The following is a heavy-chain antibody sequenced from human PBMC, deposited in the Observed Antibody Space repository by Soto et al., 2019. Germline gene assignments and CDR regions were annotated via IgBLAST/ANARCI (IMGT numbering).Heavy chain of an antibody. V-gene: IGHV4-34*01. CDR2: INHSGST. CDR1: GGSFSGYY. Sequence: QVQLQQWGAGLLKPSETLSLTCAVYGGSFSGYYWSCIRQPPGKGLEWIGDINHSGSTNYNPSLKSRVTISVDTSKNQFSLKPSSVTAADTAVYYCARGRSSGGRTNYYYYYGMDVWGQGTTVTVSS. CDR3: ARGRSSGGRTNYYYYYGMDV. D-gene: IGHD6-19*01. J-gene: IGHJ6*02.